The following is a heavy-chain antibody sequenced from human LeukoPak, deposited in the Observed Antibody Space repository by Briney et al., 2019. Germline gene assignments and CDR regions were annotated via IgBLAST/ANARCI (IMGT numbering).Heavy chain of an antibody. D-gene: IGHD6-19*01. V-gene: IGHV3-23*01. CDR2: IRGSGGST. Sequence: GGSLRLSCAASGFTFTSYAMSWVRPAPGEGLERVSAIRGSGGSTNYADSMKGRFTISRDTSKNTLYLQMNSLRAEDTAVYYCANENSRYSSGWAYFDYWGQGTLVTVSS. CDR1: GFTFTSYA. J-gene: IGHJ4*02. CDR3: ANENSRYSSGWAYFDY.